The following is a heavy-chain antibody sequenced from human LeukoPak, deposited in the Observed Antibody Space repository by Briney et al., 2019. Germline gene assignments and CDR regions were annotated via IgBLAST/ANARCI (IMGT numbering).Heavy chain of an antibody. CDR3: ARGLLYSGSGSYYPPYFDY. D-gene: IGHD3-10*01. J-gene: IGHJ4*02. CDR1: DGSISSGVYS. V-gene: IGHV4-30-2*01. CDR2: IYRGGRT. Sequence: PSETLSLTCAASDGSISSGVYSRSWIRQPPGKGLEWIGYIYRGGRTYYTPSLKRRFIISVGTSKNQFSLRLSSVTAADTAVYYCARGLLYSGSGSYYPPYFDYWGQGTLVTVSS.